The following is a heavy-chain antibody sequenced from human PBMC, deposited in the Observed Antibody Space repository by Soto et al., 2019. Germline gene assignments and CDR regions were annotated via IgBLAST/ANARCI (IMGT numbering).Heavy chain of an antibody. CDR3: ARDYDFWSGAVYYYYGMDV. Sequence: PSETLSLTCTVSGGSISSYYWSWIRQPAGKGLEWIGRIYTSGSTNYNPSLKSRVTMLVDTSKNQFSLKLSSVTAADTAVYYCARDYDFWSGAVYYYYGMDVWGQGTTVTVS. J-gene: IGHJ6*02. D-gene: IGHD3-3*01. CDR1: GGSISSYY. V-gene: IGHV4-4*07. CDR2: IYTSGST.